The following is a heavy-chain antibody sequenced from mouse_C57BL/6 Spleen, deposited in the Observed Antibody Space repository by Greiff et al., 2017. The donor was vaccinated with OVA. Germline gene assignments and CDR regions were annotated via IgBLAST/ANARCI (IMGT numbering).Heavy chain of an antibody. CDR3: ARGRDYY. CDR1: GYAFSSSW. CDR2: IYPGDGDT. V-gene: IGHV1-82*01. J-gene: IGHJ4*01. D-gene: IGHD2-4*01. Sequence: QVQLKESGPELVKPGASVKISCKASGYAFSSSWMNWVKQRPGKGLEWIGRIYPGDGDTNYNGKFKGKATLTADKSSSTAYMQLSSLTSEDSAVYFCARGRDYYWGQGTSVTVSS.